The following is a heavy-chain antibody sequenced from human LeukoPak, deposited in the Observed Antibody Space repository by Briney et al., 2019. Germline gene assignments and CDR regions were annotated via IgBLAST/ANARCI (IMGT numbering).Heavy chain of an antibody. CDR3: ASGVSLTEFDP. CDR2: INHSGST. D-gene: IGHD3-10*01. CDR1: GGSFSGYY. Sequence: KPSEALSLTCAVYGGSFSGYYWSWIRQPPGKGLEWIGEINHSGSTNYNPSLKSRVTISVDTSKNQFSLKLSSVTAADTAVYYCASGVSLTEFDPWGQGTLVTVSS. J-gene: IGHJ5*02. V-gene: IGHV4-34*01.